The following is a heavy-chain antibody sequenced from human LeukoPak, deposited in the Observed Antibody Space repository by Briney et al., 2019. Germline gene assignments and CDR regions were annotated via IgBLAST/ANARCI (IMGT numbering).Heavy chain of an antibody. CDR2: IYYSGST. J-gene: IGHJ5*02. CDR3: ARRLWDYGDYVGHNWFDP. CDR1: GGSISSGDYY. D-gene: IGHD4-17*01. Sequence: SQTLSLTCTVSGGSISSGDYYWSWIRQPPGKGLEWIGYIYYSGSTNYNPSLKSRVTISVDTSKNQFSLKLSSVTAADTAVYYCARRLWDYGDYVGHNWFDPWGQGTLVTVSS. V-gene: IGHV4-30-4*01.